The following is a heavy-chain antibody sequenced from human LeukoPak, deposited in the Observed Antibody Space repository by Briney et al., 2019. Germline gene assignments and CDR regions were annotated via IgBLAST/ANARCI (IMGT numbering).Heavy chain of an antibody. D-gene: IGHD3-10*01. J-gene: IGHJ4*02. Sequence: SETLSLTCTVSGGSISGHFWSWIRQPPGKRLEWIGYIHYSGSTNYNPSLNSRVTISVDTSKNQFSLRLSSVTAADTAVYYCARYGITIVRGGKYYFDSWGQGTLVTVSS. V-gene: IGHV4-59*08. CDR3: ARYGITIVRGGKYYFDS. CDR1: GGSISGHF. CDR2: IHYSGST.